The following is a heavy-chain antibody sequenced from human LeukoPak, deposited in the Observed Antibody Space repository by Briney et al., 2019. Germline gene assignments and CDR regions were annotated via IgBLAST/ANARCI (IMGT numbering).Heavy chain of an antibody. V-gene: IGHV3-21*01. J-gene: IGHJ6*02. Sequence: RGSLRLSCAASVFTSSSYSMNWVRHAPGKGLEWVSSICSSSSYIYYAHSVKGRFTPSRDKAENSLYMQMHSLRAEDTAVYYCARDTIFDSSGCYLCYYGMAICGQGATVTVSS. CDR3: ARDTIFDSSGCYLCYYGMAI. D-gene: IGHD3-22*01. CDR1: VFTSSSYS. CDR2: ICSSSSYI.